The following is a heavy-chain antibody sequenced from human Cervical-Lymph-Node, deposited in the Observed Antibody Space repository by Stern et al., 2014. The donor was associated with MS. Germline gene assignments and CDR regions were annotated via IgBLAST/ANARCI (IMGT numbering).Heavy chain of an antibody. CDR2: ISGYNDNI. CDR1: GYTFRNYI. V-gene: IGHV1-18*01. D-gene: IGHD3-10*01. Sequence: QVQLVQSGAEVKKPGASVKVSCKASGYTFRNYIMNWVRLAPGQGLEWMGRISGYNDNIKYAQKFQGRVTLTTDTFATTAYMEVRSLRSDDTAVYFCAREEDYRNYLDYWGQGTLVTVSS. J-gene: IGHJ4*02. CDR3: AREEDYRNYLDY.